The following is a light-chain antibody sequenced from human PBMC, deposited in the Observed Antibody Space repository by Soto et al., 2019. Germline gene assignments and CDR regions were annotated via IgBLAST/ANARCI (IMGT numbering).Light chain of an antibody. CDR2: GAV. J-gene: IGKJ4*01. V-gene: IGKV3D-15*01. Sequence: EIVMTQYPATLSASPGERVTLSCRVSQSVSGNLAWYQQKPGQAPRLLIYGAVTRATGIPARFSGRRSGTEFTLTISSLQPEDFATYYCQQSYSTPLSFGGGTKVEIK. CDR3: QQSYSTPLS. CDR1: QSVSGN.